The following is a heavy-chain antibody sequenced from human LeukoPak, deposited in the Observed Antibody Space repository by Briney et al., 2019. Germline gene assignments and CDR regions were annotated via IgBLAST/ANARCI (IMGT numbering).Heavy chain of an antibody. D-gene: IGHD6-19*01. J-gene: IGHJ6*02. CDR2: IIPILGIA. Sequence: GASVKVSCKASGYTFTSYYMHWVRQAPGQGLEWTGRIIPILGIANYTQKFQGRVTITADKSTSTAYMELSSLRSEDTAVYYCARATSIAVAPLYYGMDVWGQGTTVTVSS. CDR3: ARATSIAVAPLYYGMDV. CDR1: GYTFTSYY. V-gene: IGHV1-69*04.